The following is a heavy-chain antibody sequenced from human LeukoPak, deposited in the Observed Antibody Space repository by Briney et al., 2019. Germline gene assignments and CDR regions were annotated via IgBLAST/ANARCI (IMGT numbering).Heavy chain of an antibody. CDR2: ISSSSSYI. Sequence: GGSLRLSCAASGFTFSGYSMNWVRQAPGKGLEWVSSISSSSSYIYYADSVKGRFTISRDNSKNTLFLQMNNLRPDDTAVYSCARAKYYDTSGHFIREAFDIWGQGTMVTVSS. D-gene: IGHD3-22*01. CDR3: ARAKYYDTSGHFIREAFDI. CDR1: GFTFSGYS. V-gene: IGHV3-21*01. J-gene: IGHJ3*02.